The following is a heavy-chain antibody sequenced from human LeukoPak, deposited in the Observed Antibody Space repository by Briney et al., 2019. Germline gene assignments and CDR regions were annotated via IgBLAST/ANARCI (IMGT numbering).Heavy chain of an antibody. V-gene: IGHV3-48*01. CDR3: ARDTNWGSFDY. Sequence: GGSLRLSCAASGSTFSSYGMNWVRQAPGKGLEWVSYISSSSSTIYYADSVKGRFTISRDNAKNSLYLQMNSLRAEDTAVYYCARDTNWGSFDYWGQGTLVTVSS. CDR1: GSTFSSYG. CDR2: ISSSSSTI. D-gene: IGHD7-27*01. J-gene: IGHJ4*02.